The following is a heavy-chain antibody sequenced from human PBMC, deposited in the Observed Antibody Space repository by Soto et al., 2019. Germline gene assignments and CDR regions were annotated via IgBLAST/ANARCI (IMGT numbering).Heavy chain of an antibody. V-gene: IGHV3-30*03. D-gene: IGHD6-13*01. CDR1: GFTFSGYG. J-gene: IGHJ4*02. Sequence: GGSRRLSCAASGFTFSGYGMHGGGQAPGKGLEWVAVISYDGSNKYYADSVKGRFTISRDNSKNTLYLQMSSLRAEDTAVYYCARKTRRAAAGIDYWGQGTLVTVSS. CDR3: ARKTRRAAAGIDY. CDR2: ISYDGSNK.